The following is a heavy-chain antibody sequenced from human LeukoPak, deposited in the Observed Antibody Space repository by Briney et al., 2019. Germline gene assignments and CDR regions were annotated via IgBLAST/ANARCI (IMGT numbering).Heavy chain of an antibody. CDR3: AREGSTGPAAPFDY. CDR1: GGSISSGDYY. CDR2: IYYSGST. Sequence: PSETLSLTCTVSGGSISSGDYYWGWIRQPPGKGLEWIGYIYYSGSTYYNPSLKSRVTISVDTSKNQFSLKLSSVTAADTAVYYCAREGSTGPAAPFDYWGQGTLVTVSS. V-gene: IGHV4-30-4*08. D-gene: IGHD2-2*01. J-gene: IGHJ4*02.